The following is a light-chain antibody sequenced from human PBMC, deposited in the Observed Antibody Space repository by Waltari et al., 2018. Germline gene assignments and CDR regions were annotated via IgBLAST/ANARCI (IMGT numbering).Light chain of an antibody. V-gene: IGKV3-20*01. CDR3: QQYGNSLT. CDR1: QSISANH. Sequence: EVVLTQSPGTLSLSPGERATLSCRASQSISANHLVWYQQKLGQAPRLLIYGASSRATGVPDRFSGSGSGTDFTLTISRLEPEDFAVYYCQQYGNSLTFGGGTKLEVK. J-gene: IGKJ4*01. CDR2: GAS.